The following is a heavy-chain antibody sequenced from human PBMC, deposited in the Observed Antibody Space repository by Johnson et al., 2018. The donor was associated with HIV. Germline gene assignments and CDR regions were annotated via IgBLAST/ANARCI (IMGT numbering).Heavy chain of an antibody. CDR1: GFTFDDYA. CDR2: ISWNSGSI. CDR3: ARGGYSSGWSDAFDI. Sequence: VQLVESGGGLVQPGGSLRLSCAASGFTFDDYAMHWVRQAPGKGLEWVSGISWNSGSIGYADSVKGRFTISRDNAKNTLYLQMNSLRAEDTAVYYCARGGYSSGWSDAFDIWGQGTMVT. V-gene: IGHV3-9*01. J-gene: IGHJ3*02. D-gene: IGHD6-19*01.